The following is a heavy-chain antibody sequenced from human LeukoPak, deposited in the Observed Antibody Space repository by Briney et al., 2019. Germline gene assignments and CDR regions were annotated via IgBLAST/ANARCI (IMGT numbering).Heavy chain of an antibody. CDR1: GYTFTSYY. J-gene: IGHJ3*02. D-gene: IGHD3-9*01. CDR3: ARSSAYYNEADM. V-gene: IGHV1-46*01. CDR2: INPSGGST. Sequence: ASVKVSCKTFGYTFTSYYVHWVRQAPGRGLEWMGIINPSGGSTTYAQKFQGRLTMTSDTSTSTVYMELSSLRSEDTAVYYCARSSAYYNEADMWGQGTMVTVSS.